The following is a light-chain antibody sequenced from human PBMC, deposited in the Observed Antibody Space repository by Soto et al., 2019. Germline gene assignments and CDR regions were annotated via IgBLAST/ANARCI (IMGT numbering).Light chain of an antibody. CDR3: SSYTSRNTRI. V-gene: IGLV2-14*01. CDR1: SSDVGGYNY. J-gene: IGLJ2*01. CDR2: DVS. Sequence: QSALTQPASVSGSPGQSITISCTGTSSDVGGYNYVSWYQQHPGKAPKLMIYDVSNRPSGVSNRFSGSKSGNTASLTISGLQAEDEADYYCSSYTSRNTRIFGGGTKLTVL.